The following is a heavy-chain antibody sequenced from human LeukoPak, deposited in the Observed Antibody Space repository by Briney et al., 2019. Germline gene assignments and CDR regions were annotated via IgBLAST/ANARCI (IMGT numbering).Heavy chain of an antibody. V-gene: IGHV3-23*01. D-gene: IGHD3-3*01. CDR2: ISGSGGST. CDR3: AKGVNDFWSGYDY. CDR1: GFIFSSYA. Sequence: GGSLRLSCAASGFIFSSYAMSWVRQAPGKGLEWVSAISGSGGSTYYADSVKGRFTISRDNSKNTLYLQMNSLRAEDTAVYYCAKGVNDFWSGYDYWGQGTLVTVSS. J-gene: IGHJ4*02.